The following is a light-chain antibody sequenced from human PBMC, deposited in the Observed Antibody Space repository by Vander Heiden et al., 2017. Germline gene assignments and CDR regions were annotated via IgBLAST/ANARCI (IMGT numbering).Light chain of an antibody. CDR1: QSVNSY. CDR3: QQRSDWLS. J-gene: IGKJ4*01. Sequence: ELVLTQSPATLSLSPGERATLSCRASQSVNSYLAWYQQKPGQAPRLLIYDASNRATDIPARFSGSGSGTDFTLTISSLEPEDFAVYYCQQRSDWLSFGGGTTVEIK. V-gene: IGKV3-11*01. CDR2: DAS.